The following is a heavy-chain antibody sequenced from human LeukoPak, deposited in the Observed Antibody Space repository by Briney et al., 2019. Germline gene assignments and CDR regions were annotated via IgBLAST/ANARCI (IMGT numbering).Heavy chain of an antibody. Sequence: SVKVSXKASGGTFSSYATSWVRQAPGQGLEWMGGIIPIFGTANYAQKFQGRVTITTDESTSTAYMELSSLRSEDTAVYYCARAPYSSSWHYYYYYMDVWGKGTRSPSP. CDR3: ARAPYSSSWHYYYYYMDV. J-gene: IGHJ6*03. D-gene: IGHD6-13*01. V-gene: IGHV1-69*05. CDR1: GGTFSSYA. CDR2: IIPIFGTA.